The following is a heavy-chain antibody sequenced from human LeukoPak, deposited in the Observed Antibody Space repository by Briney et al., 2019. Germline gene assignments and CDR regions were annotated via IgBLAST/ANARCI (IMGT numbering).Heavy chain of an antibody. CDR1: GYTLTELS. D-gene: IGHD6-19*01. Sequence: ASVKVSCKVSGYTLTELSMHWVRQAPGKGLEWMGGFDPEDGETIYAQKFQGRVTMTEDTSTDTAYMEVSSLRSEDTAVYYCATIVGDSGCLDYWGQGTLVTVSS. V-gene: IGHV1-24*01. CDR2: FDPEDGET. CDR3: ATIVGDSGCLDY. J-gene: IGHJ4*02.